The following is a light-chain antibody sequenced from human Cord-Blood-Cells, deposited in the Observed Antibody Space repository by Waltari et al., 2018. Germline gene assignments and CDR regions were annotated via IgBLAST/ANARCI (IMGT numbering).Light chain of an antibody. J-gene: IGKJ1*01. CDR2: AAS. V-gene: IGKV1D-8*03. CDR1: QGISSY. CDR3: QQYYSFPWT. Sequence: VLWMNPSTSLLPASTGDRVTISCRMSQGISSYLAWYQQKPGKATNRLIYAASTLQSGGPLRFRGSGSGTYFTLTISCLQPEDCATYYCQQYYSFPWTFGQGTKVEIK.